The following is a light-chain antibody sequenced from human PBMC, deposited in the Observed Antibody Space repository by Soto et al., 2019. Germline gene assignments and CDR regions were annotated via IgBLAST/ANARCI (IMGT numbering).Light chain of an antibody. J-gene: IGLJ2*01. V-gene: IGLV2-14*03. CDR3: SSYTSSGVV. Sequence: QSALTQPASVSGSPGQSITISCTGTSRDVGDYNYVSWYQQHPGKAPKLMIYDVSNRPSGVSNRFSASKSGNTASLTISGLQAEDEADYYCSSYTSSGVVFGGGTKLTVL. CDR2: DVS. CDR1: SRDVGDYNY.